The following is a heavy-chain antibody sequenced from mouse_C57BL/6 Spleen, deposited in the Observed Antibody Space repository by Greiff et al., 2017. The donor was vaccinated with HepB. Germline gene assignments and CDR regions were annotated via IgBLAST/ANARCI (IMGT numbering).Heavy chain of an antibody. J-gene: IGHJ2*01. Sequence: EVQVVESGGGLVKPGGSLKLSCAASGFTFSSYAMSWVRQTPEKRLEWVATISDGGSYTYYPDNVKGRFTISRDNAKNNLYLQMSHLKSEDTAMYYCAREGVDGYLYYFDYWGQGTTLTVSS. V-gene: IGHV5-4*01. CDR2: ISDGGSYT. D-gene: IGHD2-3*01. CDR1: GFTFSSYA. CDR3: AREGVDGYLYYFDY.